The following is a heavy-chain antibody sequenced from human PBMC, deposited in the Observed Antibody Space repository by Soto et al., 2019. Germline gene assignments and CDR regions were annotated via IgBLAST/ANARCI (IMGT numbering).Heavy chain of an antibody. CDR1: GFTFSSYG. V-gene: IGHV3-33*01. Sequence: GGSLRLSCAASGFTFSSYGMHWVRQAPGKGLEWVAVIWYDGSNKYYADSVKGRFTISRDNSKNTLYLQMNSLRAEDTAVYYCARDGDVHYDFWSGYLGWGSGGMDVWGQGTTVTVSS. J-gene: IGHJ6*02. D-gene: IGHD3-3*01. CDR3: ARDGDVHYDFWSGYLGWGSGGMDV. CDR2: IWYDGSNK.